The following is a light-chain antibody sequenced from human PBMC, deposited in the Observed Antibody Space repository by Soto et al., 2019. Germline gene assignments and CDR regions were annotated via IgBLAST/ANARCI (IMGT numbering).Light chain of an antibody. V-gene: IGKV3-11*01. CDR1: QSVSSY. Sequence: EIVLTQSPATLSLSPGERATLSCRASQSVSSYLAWYQQKPGQAPRLLIYDASNRATGIPARFSGSGSGTDFTLTISSLEPEGFAVYYCQERSNLPWTFGQGTKVEIK. J-gene: IGKJ1*01. CDR3: QERSNLPWT. CDR2: DAS.